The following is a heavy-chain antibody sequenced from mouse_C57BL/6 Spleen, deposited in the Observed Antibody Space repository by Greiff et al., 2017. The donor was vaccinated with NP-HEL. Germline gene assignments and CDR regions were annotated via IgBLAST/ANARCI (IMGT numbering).Heavy chain of an antibody. CDR2: IYPSDSET. CDR1: GYTFTSYW. J-gene: IGHJ1*03. CDR3: AREGAFGV. V-gene: IGHV1-61*01. Sequence: VKLQQPGAELVRPGSSVKLSCKASGYTFTSYWMDWVKQRPGQGLEWIGNIYPSDSETHYNQKFKDKATLTVDKSSSTAYMQLSSLTSEDSAVYYCAREGAFGVWGTGTTVTVSS.